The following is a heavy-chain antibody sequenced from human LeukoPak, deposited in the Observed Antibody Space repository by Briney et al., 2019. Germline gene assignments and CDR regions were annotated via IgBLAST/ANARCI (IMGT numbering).Heavy chain of an antibody. CDR2: ISGSGGST. J-gene: IGHJ4*02. CDR3: ARGGGLAPLWN. D-gene: IGHD2-15*01. V-gene: IGHV3-23*01. CDR1: GFTFSSYA. Sequence: GGSLRLSCAASGFTFSSYAMSWVRQAPGKGLEWVSVISGSGGSTYYADSVKGRFTISRDSSKNTLDLQMNSLRAEDTAVYYCARGGGLAPLWNWGQGTLVTVSS.